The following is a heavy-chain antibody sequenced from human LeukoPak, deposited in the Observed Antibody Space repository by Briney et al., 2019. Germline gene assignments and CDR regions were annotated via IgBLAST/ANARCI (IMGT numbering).Heavy chain of an antibody. J-gene: IGHJ4*02. V-gene: IGHV4-59*11. CDR1: GGSISSHY. CDR3: ARQGAAGTRLNVARSPGALYYFDY. CDR2: IYYSGST. D-gene: IGHD6-13*01. Sequence: SETLSLTCTVSGGSISSHYWSWIRQPPGKGLEWIGYIYYSGSTNYNPSLKSRVTISVDTSKNQFPLKLSSVTAADTAVYYCARQGAAGTRLNVARSPGALYYFDYWGQGTLVTVSS.